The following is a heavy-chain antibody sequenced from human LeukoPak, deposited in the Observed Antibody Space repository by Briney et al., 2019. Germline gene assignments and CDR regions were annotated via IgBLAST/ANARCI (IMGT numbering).Heavy chain of an antibody. CDR3: ARSGAVAGTGSSFDF. D-gene: IGHD6-19*01. J-gene: IGHJ3*01. CDR1: GYTFTNYG. CDR2: ISAYKGDT. V-gene: IGHV1-18*01. Sequence: GASVKVSCKASGYTFTNYGISWVRQALGQGLEWMGWISAYKGDTNYAQRLQGRVTMTTDTSTSTAYMELRSLRSDDTAVYYCARSGAVAGTGSSFDFWGQGTMVTVSS.